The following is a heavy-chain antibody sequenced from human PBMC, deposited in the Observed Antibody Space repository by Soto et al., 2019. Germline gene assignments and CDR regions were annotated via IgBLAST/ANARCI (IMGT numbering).Heavy chain of an antibody. V-gene: IGHV4-59*08. CDR3: ARLGRYSSSWYEVAP. Sequence: SETLSLTCTVSGGSISNYHGSWIRQPPGKGLEWIGYISYSGSTNYNPSLTGRVTISIDTSKNQFSLKLSSVTAADTAVYYCARLGRYSSSWYEVAPWGQGTLVTVSS. CDR1: GGSISNYH. CDR2: ISYSGST. J-gene: IGHJ5*02. D-gene: IGHD6-13*01.